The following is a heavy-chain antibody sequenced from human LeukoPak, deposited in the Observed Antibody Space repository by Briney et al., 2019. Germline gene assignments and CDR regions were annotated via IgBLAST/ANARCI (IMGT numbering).Heavy chain of an antibody. CDR1: GFTFSSYA. D-gene: IGHD5-18*01. J-gene: IGHJ4*02. CDR2: ISSNGGST. Sequence: QAGGSLRLSCAAPGFTFSSYAMHWVRQAPGKGLEYVSAISSNGGSTYYANSVKGRFTISRDNSKNTLYLQMGSLRAEDMAVYYCATAPGYSYGSYWGQGTLVTVSS. V-gene: IGHV3-64*01. CDR3: ATAPGYSYGSY.